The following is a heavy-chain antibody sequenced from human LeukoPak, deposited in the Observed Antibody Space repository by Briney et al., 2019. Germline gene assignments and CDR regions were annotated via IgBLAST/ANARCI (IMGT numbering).Heavy chain of an antibody. Sequence: SETLSLTCTVSGGSISSYYWSWIRQPPGKGLGWIGYIYYSGSTNYNPSLKSRVTISVDTSKNQFSLKLSSVTAADTAVYYCARWSGYSSRTFDYWGQGTLVTVSS. CDR1: GGSISSYY. CDR2: IYYSGST. V-gene: IGHV4-59*01. D-gene: IGHD3-3*01. J-gene: IGHJ4*02. CDR3: ARWSGYSSRTFDY.